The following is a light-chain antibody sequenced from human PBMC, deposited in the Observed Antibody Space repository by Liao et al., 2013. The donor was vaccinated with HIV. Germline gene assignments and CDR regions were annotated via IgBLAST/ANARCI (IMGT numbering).Light chain of an antibody. CDR3: QVWDSVSEQYV. Sequence: SYVLTQPPSVSVAPGKTATITCGGSTIGRKSVHWYRQKPGQAPVLVLYYDADRPSGIPERFSGSKSGNTATLTISRVEAGDEADYYCQVWDSVSEQYVFGTGTKVTVV. J-gene: IGLJ1*01. CDR1: TIGRKS. V-gene: IGLV3-21*04. CDR2: YDA.